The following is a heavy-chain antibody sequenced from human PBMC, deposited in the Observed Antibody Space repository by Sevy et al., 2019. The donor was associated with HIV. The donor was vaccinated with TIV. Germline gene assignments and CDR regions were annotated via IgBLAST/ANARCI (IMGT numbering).Heavy chain of an antibody. CDR3: ASRTMSAAATDWYFDL. V-gene: IGHV1-46*01. CDR1: GYTFTSYY. CDR2: INPSGGST. D-gene: IGHD6-13*01. Sequence: ASVKVSCKVSGYTFTSYYMHWVRQAPGQGLEWMGIINPSGGSTSYAQMFQGRVTMTRDTSTSTVYMELSSLRSEDTAVYYCASRTMSAAATDWYFDLWGRGTLVTVSS. J-gene: IGHJ2*01.